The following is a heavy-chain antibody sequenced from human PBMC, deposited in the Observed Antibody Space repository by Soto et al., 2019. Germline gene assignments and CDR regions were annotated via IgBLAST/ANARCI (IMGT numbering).Heavy chain of an antibody. Sequence: EVQLVESGGGLVKPGGSLRLSCAASGFSFSSYSMNWVRQAPGKGLEWVSSISSSASHINYADSVKGRFTISRDNDKKCLYLQMNSRRSEDTAVYYCARGYTGYCSGGTCYWFDPWGQGTLVTVSS. D-gene: IGHD2-15*01. J-gene: IGHJ5*02. CDR1: GFSFSSYS. CDR2: ISSSASHI. CDR3: ARGYTGYCSGGTCYWFDP. V-gene: IGHV3-21*01.